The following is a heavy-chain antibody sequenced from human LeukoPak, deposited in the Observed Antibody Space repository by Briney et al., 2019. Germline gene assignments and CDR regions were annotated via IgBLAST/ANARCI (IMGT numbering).Heavy chain of an antibody. J-gene: IGHJ4*02. Sequence: ASETLSLTCTVSGGSISSSSYYWGWIRQPPGKGLEWIGSIYYSGSTYYNPSLKSRVTISVDTSKNQFSLKLSSVTAADTAMYYCARLGYSYGFSGWGRETLVTVSS. V-gene: IGHV4-39*01. CDR1: GGSISSSSYY. CDR2: IYYSGST. CDR3: ARLGYSYGFSG. D-gene: IGHD5-18*01.